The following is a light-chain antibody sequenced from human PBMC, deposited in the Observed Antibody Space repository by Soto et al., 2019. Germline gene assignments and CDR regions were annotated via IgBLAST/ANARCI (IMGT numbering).Light chain of an antibody. V-gene: IGLV2-14*01. Sequence: QSALTQPASVSGPPGQSITISCTGTSSDVGGYTYVSWYQQHPGKAPKLMIFEVRNRPSGVSNRFSGSKSGSTASLTISGLQAEDEADYYCSSYTTTSTQVFGTGTKVTVL. CDR2: EVR. J-gene: IGLJ1*01. CDR1: SSDVGGYTY. CDR3: SSYTTTSTQV.